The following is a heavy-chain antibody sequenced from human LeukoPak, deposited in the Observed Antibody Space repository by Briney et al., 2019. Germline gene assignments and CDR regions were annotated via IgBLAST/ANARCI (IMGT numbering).Heavy chain of an antibody. CDR1: GFTFDDYA. J-gene: IGHJ2*01. V-gene: IGHV3-9*01. D-gene: IGHD6-19*01. CDR2: ISWNSGSI. Sequence: GGSLRLSCAASGFTFDDYAMHWVRQAPGKGLEWVSGISWNSGSIGYADSVKGRFTISRDNAKNSLYLQMNSLRAEDTALYYCAKDAFSGIAVAGYWYLDLWGRGTLVTVSS. CDR3: AKDAFSGIAVAGYWYLDL.